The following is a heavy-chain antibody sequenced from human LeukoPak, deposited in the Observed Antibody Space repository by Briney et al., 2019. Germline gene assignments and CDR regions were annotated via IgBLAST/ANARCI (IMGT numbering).Heavy chain of an antibody. J-gene: IGHJ4*02. D-gene: IGHD3-10*01. Sequence: GGSLRLSCVVSGFTFSSYAMNWVRQAPGKGLEWISYISTSGSSTYYADSVKGRFTVSRDDAKNSLFLQMNSLRAEDTAVYYCARDFAREFTIDYWGQGTLVTVSS. V-gene: IGHV3-48*01. CDR2: ISTSGSST. CDR1: GFTFSSYA. CDR3: ARDFAREFTIDY.